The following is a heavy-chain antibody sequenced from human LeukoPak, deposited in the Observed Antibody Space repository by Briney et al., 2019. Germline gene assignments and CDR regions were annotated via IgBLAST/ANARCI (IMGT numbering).Heavy chain of an antibody. J-gene: IGHJ4*02. D-gene: IGHD3-10*01. CDR1: GFTFSDYY. Sequence: GSLRLSCAASGFTFSDYYMSWIRQPPGEGLEWIGSVYHSGITYYTPSLKSRVSISVDTSKNQFSLKVTSVTAADTAVYYCARHGPADSRSYPLDYWGQGTLVTVSS. CDR3: ARHGPADSRSYPLDY. CDR2: VYHSGIT. V-gene: IGHV4-38-2*01.